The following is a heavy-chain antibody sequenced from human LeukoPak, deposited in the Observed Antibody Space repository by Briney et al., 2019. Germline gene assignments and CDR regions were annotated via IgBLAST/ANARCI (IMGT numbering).Heavy chain of an antibody. Sequence: GGSLRLSCAASGFTFSSYGMHWVRQAPGKGLEWVAVISYDGSNKYYADSVKGRFTISRDNSKNTLYLQMNSLRAEDMALYYCAKDTIAARGGSFDYWGQGTLVTVSS. CDR2: ISYDGSNK. D-gene: IGHD6-6*01. CDR1: GFTFSSYG. CDR3: AKDTIAARGGSFDY. V-gene: IGHV3-30*18. J-gene: IGHJ4*02.